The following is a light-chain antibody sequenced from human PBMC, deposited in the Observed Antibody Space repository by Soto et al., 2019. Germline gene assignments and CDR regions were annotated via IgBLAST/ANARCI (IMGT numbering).Light chain of an antibody. CDR2: AAS. CDR3: QQSSHSPLT. Sequence: DIQMTQSPSSLSASAGERVTITCRASQSIFTYVNWYQQRPGQAPKLLIYAASSLETGVPPRFSGSGSGTDFTLTISSLQPEDSAIYYCQQSSHSPLTFGGGTKVELK. V-gene: IGKV1-39*01. CDR1: QSIFTY. J-gene: IGKJ4*01.